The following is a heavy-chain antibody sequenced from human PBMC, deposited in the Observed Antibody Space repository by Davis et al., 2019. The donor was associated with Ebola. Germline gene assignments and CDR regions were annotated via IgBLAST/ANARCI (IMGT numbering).Heavy chain of an antibody. V-gene: IGHV4-59*01. CDR1: GGSISSYF. CDR2: IYYRGNT. J-gene: IGHJ5*01. CDR3: ASQYYDASGYHDS. D-gene: IGHD3-22*01. Sequence: PSETLSLTCTVSGGSISSYFGNWIRQPPGKGLEWIAYIYYRGNTNYNPSLKSRVSISRDTSKNQFSLELRSVTAADTAVYYCASQYYDASGYHDSWGQGTLVTVSS.